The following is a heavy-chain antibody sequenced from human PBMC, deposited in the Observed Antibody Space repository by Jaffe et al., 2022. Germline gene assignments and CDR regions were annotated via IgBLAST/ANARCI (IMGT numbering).Heavy chain of an antibody. CDR2: INPNSGGT. CDR3: ARDIVVVPAAMRSGNYYYYMDV. D-gene: IGHD2-2*01. Sequence: QVQLVQSGAEVKKPGASVKVSCKASGYTFTGYYMHWVRQAPGQGLEWMGRINPNSGGTNYAQKFQGRVTMTRDTSISTAYMELSRLRSDDTAVYYCARDIVVVPAAMRSGNYYYYMDVWGKGTTVTVSS. V-gene: IGHV1-2*06. J-gene: IGHJ6*03. CDR1: GYTFTGYY.